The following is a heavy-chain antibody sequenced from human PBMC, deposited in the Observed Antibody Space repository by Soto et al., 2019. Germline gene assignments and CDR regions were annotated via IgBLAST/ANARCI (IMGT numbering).Heavy chain of an antibody. V-gene: IGHV3-15*07. CDR3: TTDSYSTIIIVRFDY. D-gene: IGHD3-22*01. Sequence: GGSLRLSCAASDFTFSNAWINWVRQAPGKGLEWVGRIKSKTDGGTTDYAEPVKGRFAISRDDSNNMVYLQMNSLKIEDTAVYYCTTDSYSTIIIVRFDYWGHGTLVTVSS. CDR2: IKSKTDGGTT. CDR1: DFTFSNAW. J-gene: IGHJ4*01.